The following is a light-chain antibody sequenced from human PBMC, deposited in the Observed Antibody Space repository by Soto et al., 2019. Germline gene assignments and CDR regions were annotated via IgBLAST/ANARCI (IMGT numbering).Light chain of an antibody. CDR3: QQYNSYSWT. Sequence: DIQMTQSPSTLSASVGDRVTITCRDSQSISSWLAWYQQKPGKAPKLLIYTASSLESGVPSRFSGSGSGTDFTLTISSLQPDDFATYYCQQYNSYSWTFGQGTKVEIK. CDR1: QSISSW. J-gene: IGKJ1*01. V-gene: IGKV1-5*03. CDR2: TAS.